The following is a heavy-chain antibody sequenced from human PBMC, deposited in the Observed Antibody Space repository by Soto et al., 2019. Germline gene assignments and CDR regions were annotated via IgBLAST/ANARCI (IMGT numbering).Heavy chain of an antibody. V-gene: IGHV3-23*01. Sequence: PGGSLRLSCAASGFSFSSYVMSWVRQAPGKGLEWVSGISGSGGSTYYADSVKGRFTISRDNSKNTLYLQMNSLRAEDTAIYYCAKGASGTGCESDYWGQGTPVTVSS. D-gene: IGHD2-2*01. CDR3: AKGASGTGCESDY. CDR1: GFSFSSYV. J-gene: IGHJ4*02. CDR2: ISGSGGST.